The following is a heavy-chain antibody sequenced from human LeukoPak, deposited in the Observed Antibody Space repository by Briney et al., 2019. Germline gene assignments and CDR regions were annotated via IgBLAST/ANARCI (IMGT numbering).Heavy chain of an antibody. CDR2: ISAYNGNS. CDR3: ARDLNVAGTYYYYGMDV. CDR1: GYTFTSYG. Sequence: EASVKVSCKASGYTFTSYGISWVRQAPGQGLEWMGWISAYNGNSNYAQKLQGRVTMTTDTSTSTAYMELRSLRSDDTAVYYCARDLNVAGTYYYYGMDVWGQGTTVTVSS. V-gene: IGHV1-18*01. D-gene: IGHD6-19*01. J-gene: IGHJ6*02.